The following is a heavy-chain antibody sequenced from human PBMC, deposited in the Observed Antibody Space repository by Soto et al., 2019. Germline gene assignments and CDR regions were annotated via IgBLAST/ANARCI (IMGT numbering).Heavy chain of an antibody. CDR2: ISGSGGST. V-gene: IGHV3-23*01. J-gene: IGHJ6*02. CDR3: AKALTGYSSSHYGMDV. D-gene: IGHD6-13*01. CDR1: GFTFSSYA. Sequence: GGSLRLSCAASGFTFSSYAMSWVRQAPGKGLEWVSAISGSGGSTYYADSVKGRFTISRDNSKNTLYLQMNSLRAEDTAVYYCAKALTGYSSSHYGMDVWGQGTTVTVSS.